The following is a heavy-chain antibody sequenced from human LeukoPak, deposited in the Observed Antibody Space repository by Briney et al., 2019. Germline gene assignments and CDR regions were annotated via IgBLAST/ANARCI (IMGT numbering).Heavy chain of an antibody. CDR1: GYSISSGYY. D-gene: IGHD4-17*01. J-gene: IGHJ4*02. Sequence: PSETLSLTCTVSGYSISSGYYWGWIRQPPGKGLEWIGSIYHSGSTYYSPSLKSRVTISVDTSKNQFSLKLSSVTAADTAVYYCARGGTVTTLFDYWGQGTLVTVSS. CDR3: ARGGTVTTLFDY. V-gene: IGHV4-38-2*02. CDR2: IYHSGST.